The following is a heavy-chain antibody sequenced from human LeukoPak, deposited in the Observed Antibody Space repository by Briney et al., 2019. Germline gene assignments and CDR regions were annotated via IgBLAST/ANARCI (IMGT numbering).Heavy chain of an antibody. Sequence: GASVKVSCKASGYTFTSYYMHWVRQAPGQGLDWMGIINPSGGSTSYAQKFQGRVTMTRDMSTSTVYMELSSLRSEDTAVYYCARQYYDFWSGYYTGWYYFDYWGQGTLVTVSS. J-gene: IGHJ4*02. CDR1: GYTFTSYY. V-gene: IGHV1-46*01. D-gene: IGHD3-3*01. CDR3: ARQYYDFWSGYYTGWYYFDY. CDR2: INPSGGST.